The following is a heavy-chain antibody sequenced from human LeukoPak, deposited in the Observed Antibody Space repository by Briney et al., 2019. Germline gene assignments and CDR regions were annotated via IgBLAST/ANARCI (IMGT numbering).Heavy chain of an antibody. J-gene: IGHJ4*02. CDR2: ISSSGSTI. CDR3: ARERITGTDY. D-gene: IGHD1-20*01. CDR1: GFTFSSYE. V-gene: IGHV3-48*03. Sequence: GGSLRLPCAASGFTFSSYEMNWVRQAPGKGLEWVSYISSSGSTIYYADSVKGRFTISRDNAKNSLYLQMNSLRAEDTAVYYCARERITGTDYWGQGTLVTVSS.